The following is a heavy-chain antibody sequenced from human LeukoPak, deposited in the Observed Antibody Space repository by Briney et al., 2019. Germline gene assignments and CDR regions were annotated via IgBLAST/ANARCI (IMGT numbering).Heavy chain of an antibody. CDR2: IYNGVNT. Sequence: SETLSLTCTVSGASVSSASYWTWIRQPPGKGVEWIAHIYNGVNTNYNPSLKSRVTISVDTSKNQFSLRLDSVTAADTAVYYCARSRAFNSGAFDPWGQGSLVTVSS. CDR1: GASVSSASY. CDR3: ARSRAFNSGAFDP. D-gene: IGHD1-26*01. J-gene: IGHJ5*02. V-gene: IGHV4-61*01.